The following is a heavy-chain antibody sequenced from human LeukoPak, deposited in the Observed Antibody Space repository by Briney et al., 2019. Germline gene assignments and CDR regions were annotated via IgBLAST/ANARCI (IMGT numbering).Heavy chain of an antibody. CDR2: IYYSGST. CDR3: ARGTYGDYVWWFDP. V-gene: IGHV4-59*01. Sequence: PSETLSLTCTVSGGSISSYYWSWTRQPPGKGLEWIGYIYYSGSTNYNPSLKSRVTISVDTSKNQFSLKLSSVTAADTAVYYCARGTYGDYVWWFDPWGQGTLVTVSS. CDR1: GGSISSYY. J-gene: IGHJ5*02. D-gene: IGHD4-17*01.